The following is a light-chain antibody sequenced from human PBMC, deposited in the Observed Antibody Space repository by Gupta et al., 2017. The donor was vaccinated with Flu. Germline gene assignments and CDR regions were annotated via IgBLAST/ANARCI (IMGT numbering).Light chain of an antibody. J-gene: IGKJ2*03. CDR2: KAS. Sequence: DIQMTQSPSTLSASVGDRVTITCRASQSINTWLAWYQQKPGKAPTLLIYKASSLDSGVPSRFSGSGSGTEFTLTISSVQPDDFATYYCHQYDSYSYSFGQGTKLEIK. V-gene: IGKV1-5*03. CDR3: HQYDSYSYS. CDR1: QSINTW.